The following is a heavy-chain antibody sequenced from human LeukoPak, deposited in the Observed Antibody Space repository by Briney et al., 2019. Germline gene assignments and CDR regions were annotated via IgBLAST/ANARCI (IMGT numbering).Heavy chain of an antibody. J-gene: IGHJ4*02. CDR3: AREGGYSYGYGNDY. CDR1: GYTFTSYA. V-gene: IGHV1-3*01. Sequence: ASVKVSCKASGYTFTSYAMHWVRQAPGQSLEWMGWINAGNGNTKYSYKFQGRVTITRDTSASTAYMELSSLRSEDTAVYYCAREGGYSYGYGNDYWGQGTLVTVSS. D-gene: IGHD5-18*01. CDR2: INAGNGNT.